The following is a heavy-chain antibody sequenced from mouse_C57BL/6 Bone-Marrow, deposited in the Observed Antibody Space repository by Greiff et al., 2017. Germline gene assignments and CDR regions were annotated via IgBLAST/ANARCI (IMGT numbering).Heavy chain of an antibody. CDR1: GYTFTSYW. CDR2: IDPSDSYT. Sequence: QVQLQQSGPELVKPGASVKLSCKASGYTFTSYWMHWVKQRPGQGLEWIGEIDPSDSYTNYNQKLKGKSTVTVDKSSSTAYMRLSSLRSEDSAVCYCAGGDYTTGYFDVWGTGTTVTVSS. D-gene: IGHD1-1*01. V-gene: IGHV1-69*01. CDR3: AGGDYTTGYFDV. J-gene: IGHJ1*03.